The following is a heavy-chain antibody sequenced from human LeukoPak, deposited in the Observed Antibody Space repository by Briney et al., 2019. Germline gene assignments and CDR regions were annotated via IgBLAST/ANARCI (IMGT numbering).Heavy chain of an antibody. CDR2: ISYDGSNK. CDR1: GFTFSSYA. V-gene: IGHV3-30-3*01. D-gene: IGHD3-22*01. Sequence: GGSLRLSCAASGFTFSSYAMHWVRQAPGKGLEWVAVISYDGSNKYYADSVKGRFTISRDNSKNTLYLQMNSLRAEDTAVCYCARVGADKNYYDSRVEVYYYYGMDVWGQGTTVTVSS. CDR3: ARVGADKNYYDSRVEVYYYYGMDV. J-gene: IGHJ6*02.